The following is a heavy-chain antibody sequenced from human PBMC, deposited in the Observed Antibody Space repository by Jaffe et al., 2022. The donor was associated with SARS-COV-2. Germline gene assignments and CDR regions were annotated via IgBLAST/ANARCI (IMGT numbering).Heavy chain of an antibody. CDR1: GFTFGDYA. CDR2: IRSKAYGGTT. CDR3: TLHGYIDY. J-gene: IGHJ4*02. Sequence: EVQLVESGGGLVQPGRSLRLSCTASGFTFGDYAMSWVRQAPGKGLEWVGFIRSKAYGGTTEYAASVKGRFTISRDDSKSIAYLQMNSLKTEDTAVYYCTLHGYIDYWGQGTLVTVSS. V-gene: IGHV3-49*04.